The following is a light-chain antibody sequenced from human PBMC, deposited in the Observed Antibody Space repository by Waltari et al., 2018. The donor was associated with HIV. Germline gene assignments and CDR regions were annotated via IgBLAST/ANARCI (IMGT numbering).Light chain of an antibody. V-gene: IGLV6-57*04. CDR3: QSYDSNDPWV. CDR2: EDN. CDR1: SGNIASHY. J-gene: IGLJ3*02. Sequence: NFKLTQPLSVSESPGKTVTISCTRSSGNIASHYVQWYQQRPGSAPTTVIYEDNQRPSGVPDRFSGSIDSSSNSASLTISGLKTEDEADYYCQSYDSNDPWVFGGGTKLTVL.